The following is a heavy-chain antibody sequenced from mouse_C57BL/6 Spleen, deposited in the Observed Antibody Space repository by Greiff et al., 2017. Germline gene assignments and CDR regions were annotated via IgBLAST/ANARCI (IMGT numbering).Heavy chain of an antibody. CDR2: IYPGSGST. CDR1: GYTFTSYW. CDR3: AYYSSYYFDD. Sequence: QVQLQQPGAELVKPGASVKMSCKASGYTFTSYWLTWVKQRPGQGLEWIGDIYPGSGSTNYNEKFKSKATLTVDTSSSTAYMQLSSLTSEDSAVYYCAYYSSYYFDDWGQGTTLTVSS. J-gene: IGHJ2*01. V-gene: IGHV1-55*01. D-gene: IGHD2-12*01.